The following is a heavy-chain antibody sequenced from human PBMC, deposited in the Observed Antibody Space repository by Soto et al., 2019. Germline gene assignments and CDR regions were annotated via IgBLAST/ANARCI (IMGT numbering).Heavy chain of an antibody. Sequence: PSETLSLTCAVSGGSISSGGYSWSWIRQPPGKGLEWIGYIYHSGSTYYNPSLKSRVTISVDKSKNQFSLTLTSVTAADTAVYFCARGRGRYRSGWSWFDPWGKGILVTVSS. V-gene: IGHV4-30-2*01. CDR3: ARGRGRYRSGWSWFDP. J-gene: IGHJ5*02. D-gene: IGHD6-19*01. CDR2: IYHSGST. CDR1: GGSISSGGYS.